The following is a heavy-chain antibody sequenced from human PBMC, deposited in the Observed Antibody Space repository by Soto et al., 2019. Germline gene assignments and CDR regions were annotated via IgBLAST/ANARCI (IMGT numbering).Heavy chain of an antibody. Sequence: EVQLVESGGGLVKPGGSLRLSCAASGFTFSNAWMSWVRQAPGKGLEWVGRIKSKTDGGTTDYDAPVKGRFTISRDDSKNTLYLQMNSLKTEDTAVYYCTTIMVRGVIDYWGQGTLVTVSS. J-gene: IGHJ4*02. CDR1: GFTFSNAW. V-gene: IGHV3-15*01. CDR2: IKSKTDGGTT. CDR3: TTIMVRGVIDY. D-gene: IGHD3-10*01.